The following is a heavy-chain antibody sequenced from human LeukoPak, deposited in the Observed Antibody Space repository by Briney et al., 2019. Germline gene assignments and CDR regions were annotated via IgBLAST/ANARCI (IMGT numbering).Heavy chain of an antibody. CDR1: GFTFSSYW. J-gene: IGHJ4*02. D-gene: IGHD5-18*01. CDR2: IKQDGSEK. Sequence: GGSLGLSCAASGFTFSSYWMSWVRPAPGKGLEWVANIKQDGSEKYYVDSVKGRFTISRDNAKNSLYLQMNSLRAEDTAVYYCARDGGGYSYGYSDYWGQGTLVTVSS. CDR3: ARDGGGYSYGYSDY. V-gene: IGHV3-7*03.